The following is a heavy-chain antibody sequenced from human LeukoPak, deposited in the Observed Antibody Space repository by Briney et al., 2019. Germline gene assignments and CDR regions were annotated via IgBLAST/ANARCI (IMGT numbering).Heavy chain of an antibody. V-gene: IGHV3-23*01. J-gene: IGHJ4*02. CDR1: GFIFSPYA. Sequence: PGGSLRLSCAASGFIFSPYAMSWVRQAPGKGLEWVAGIAGGDDRFYADSVKGRFSISRDNSKNTVDLQMNSLRVEDTAVYYCAKDYESGDGYWDFDYWGQGTLVTVSS. D-gene: IGHD5-24*01. CDR3: AKDYESGDGYWDFDY. CDR2: IAGGDDR.